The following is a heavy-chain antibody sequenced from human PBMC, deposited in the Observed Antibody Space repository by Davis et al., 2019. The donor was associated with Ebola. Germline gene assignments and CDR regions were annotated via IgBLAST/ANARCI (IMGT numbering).Heavy chain of an antibody. V-gene: IGHV5-51*01. CDR1: GYDFTTYW. Sequence: KVSCKASGYDFTTYWIGWVRQMPGKGLEWMGIIYPDDSDTRYSPSFQGQVTISADKSISTAYLQWNNLKASDTAMYYCARGLAMDVWGKGTTVTVSS. J-gene: IGHJ6*03. CDR2: IYPDDSDT. D-gene: IGHD3-16*01. CDR3: ARGLAMDV.